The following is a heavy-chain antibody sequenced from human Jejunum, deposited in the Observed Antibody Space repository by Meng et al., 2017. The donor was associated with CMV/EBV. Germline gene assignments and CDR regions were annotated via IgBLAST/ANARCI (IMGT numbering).Heavy chain of an antibody. D-gene: IGHD4-17*01. V-gene: IGHV3-30*04. CDR1: GFSFRNYL. Sequence: LRLSCEVSGFSFRNYLMHWIRQAPGKGLEWVAVVSYEINSEFYADSVKGRFTISRDDSKNTLHLQMNSLRGEDTAVYYCARGNYGFDYWGQGTLVTVSS. CDR2: VSYEINSE. J-gene: IGHJ4*02. CDR3: ARGNYGFDY.